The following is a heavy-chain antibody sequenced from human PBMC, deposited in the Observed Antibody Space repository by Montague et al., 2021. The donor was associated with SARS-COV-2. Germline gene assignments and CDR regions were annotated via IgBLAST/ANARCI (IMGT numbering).Heavy chain of an antibody. J-gene: IGHJ4*02. Sequence: PALVKPTQTLTLTCTFSGFSLSTSGVGVGWIRPPPGKALEWLALIYWDDDKRYSPSPKSRLTITKDTSKNQVVLTMTNMDPVDTATYYCAHRHYTVATPYFGSWGQGTLVTVSS. V-gene: IGHV2-5*02. CDR1: GFSLSTSGVG. CDR2: IYWDDDK. CDR3: AHRHYTVATPYFGS. D-gene: IGHD4-17*01.